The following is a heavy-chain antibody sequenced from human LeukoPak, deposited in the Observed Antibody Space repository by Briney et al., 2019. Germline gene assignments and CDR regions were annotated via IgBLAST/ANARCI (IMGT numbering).Heavy chain of an antibody. J-gene: IGHJ4*02. CDR3: ARIPGDVDSSVYSGGYYFDY. V-gene: IGHV4-34*01. D-gene: IGHD3-22*01. CDR1: GGSFSGYY. CDR2: INRSGST. Sequence: SETLSLTCAVYGGSFSGYYWSWIRQPPGRGLEWIGEINRSGSTNYNPSRKSRVTISVDTSKNQFSLKLSSVTAADTAVYYCARIPGDVDSSVYSGGYYFDYWGQGTLVTVSS.